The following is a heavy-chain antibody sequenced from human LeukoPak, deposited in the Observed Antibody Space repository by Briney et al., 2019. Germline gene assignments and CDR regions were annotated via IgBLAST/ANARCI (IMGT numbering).Heavy chain of an antibody. Sequence: SETLSLTCTVSGGSISSYYWSWIRQPPGKGLEWIGYIYYSGSTNYNPSLKSRVTISEDTSKNQFSLKLSSVTAADAAVYYCARHGVGAHRFDYWGQGTLVTVSS. J-gene: IGHJ4*02. CDR3: ARHGVGAHRFDY. CDR1: GGSISSYY. D-gene: IGHD1-26*01. V-gene: IGHV4-59*08. CDR2: IYYSGST.